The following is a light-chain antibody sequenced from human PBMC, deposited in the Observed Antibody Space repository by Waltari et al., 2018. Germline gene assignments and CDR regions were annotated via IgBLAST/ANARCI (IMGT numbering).Light chain of an antibody. CDR3: RHSYSIPYT. CDR1: QTISYS. J-gene: IGKJ2*01. CDR2: AAD. Sequence: DIQMTQSPSYLSASVGDRVTISCRTSQTISYSLNWIQQKPGEAPILLIYAADGLQSGVSSRFSGSGSGTDSTITISNLQHEYSATYYCRHSYSIPYTFGQGTTL. V-gene: IGKV1-39*01.